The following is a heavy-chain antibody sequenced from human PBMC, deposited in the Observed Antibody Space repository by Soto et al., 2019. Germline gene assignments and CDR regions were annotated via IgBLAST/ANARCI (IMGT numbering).Heavy chain of an antibody. J-gene: IGHJ6*02. CDR3: ARQVAYHPLRPYYYYYGMDV. D-gene: IGHD5-12*01. CDR2: IYPGDSDT. V-gene: IGHV5-51*01. CDR1: GYSFTSYW. Sequence: PGESLKISCKGSGYSFTSYWIGWVRQMPGKGLEWMGIIYPGDSDTRYSPSFQGQVTISADKSISTAYLQWSSLKASDTAMYYCARQVAYHPLRPYYYYYGMDVWGQGTTVTVSS.